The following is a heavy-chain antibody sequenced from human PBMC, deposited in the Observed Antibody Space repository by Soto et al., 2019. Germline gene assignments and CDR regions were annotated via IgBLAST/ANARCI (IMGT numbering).Heavy chain of an antibody. Sequence: SETLSLTCAVSGYSISSSNWWGWIRQPPGKGLDCIGYIYYSGTTYYNPSLKSRVTMSVDTSKNQFSLKLTSVTAVDTAVYYCARREIQGPIDYWGQGTLVTVSS. CDR3: ARREIQGPIDY. CDR1: GYSISSSNW. CDR2: IYYSGTT. V-gene: IGHV4-28*01. J-gene: IGHJ4*02. D-gene: IGHD1-26*01.